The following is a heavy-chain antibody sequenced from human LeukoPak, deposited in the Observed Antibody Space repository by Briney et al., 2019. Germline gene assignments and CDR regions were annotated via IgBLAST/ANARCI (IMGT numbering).Heavy chain of an antibody. Sequence: PGGSLRLSCKASGFPFSNYAMHWVRQAPDKGLDWVTVISYDGINKQYADSVKGRFTISRDNSKNTLYLQMNSLRAEDTAVYYCANGLAGYYFDYWGQGTLVTVSS. V-gene: IGHV3-30-3*01. D-gene: IGHD2-15*01. CDR2: ISYDGINK. CDR3: ANGLAGYYFDY. CDR1: GFPFSNYA. J-gene: IGHJ4*02.